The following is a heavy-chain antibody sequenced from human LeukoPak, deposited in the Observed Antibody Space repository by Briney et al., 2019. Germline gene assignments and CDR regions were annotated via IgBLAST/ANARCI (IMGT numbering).Heavy chain of an antibody. Sequence: ASVKVSCKASGYTFTSYGISWVRQAPGQGLEWMGWISAYNGNTNYAQKLQGRVTMTTDTSTSTAYMELRSLRSDDTAVYYCARDLVDLRLLWFGELSYDYWGQGTLVTVSS. D-gene: IGHD3-10*01. V-gene: IGHV1-18*01. CDR1: GYTFTSYG. CDR3: ARDLVDLRLLWFGELSYDY. J-gene: IGHJ4*02. CDR2: ISAYNGNT.